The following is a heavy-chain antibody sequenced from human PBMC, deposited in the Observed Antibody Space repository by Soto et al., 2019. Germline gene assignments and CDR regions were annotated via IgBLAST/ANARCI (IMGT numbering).Heavy chain of an antibody. CDR2: TYYRSKWYN. CDR3: ARGGSSSWFDY. J-gene: IGHJ4*02. Sequence: SQTLALACGISGDSVSSNSAACNFIRQSPSRGLEWLGRTYYRSKWYNDYAVSVKSRITINPDTSKNQFSLQLNSVTPEDTAVYYCARGGSSSWFDYWGQGTLVTVSS. V-gene: IGHV6-1*01. CDR1: GDSVSSNSAA. D-gene: IGHD6-13*01.